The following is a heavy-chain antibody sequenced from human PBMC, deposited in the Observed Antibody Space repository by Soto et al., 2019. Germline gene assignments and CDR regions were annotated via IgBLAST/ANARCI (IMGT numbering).Heavy chain of an antibody. Sequence: VQLVESGGGLVQPGGSLRLSCAASGFTFSSYWMSWVGQAPGKGRGWVANIRQDGSDKYYVDSVKGRFTISRDNSKNSLYLQMNSLRAEDTAIYYCASPQQWLGQRGDFDYWGQGTLVTVSS. D-gene: IGHD6-19*01. CDR1: GFTFSSYW. J-gene: IGHJ4*02. V-gene: IGHV3-7*05. CDR2: IRQDGSDK. CDR3: ASPQQWLGQRGDFDY.